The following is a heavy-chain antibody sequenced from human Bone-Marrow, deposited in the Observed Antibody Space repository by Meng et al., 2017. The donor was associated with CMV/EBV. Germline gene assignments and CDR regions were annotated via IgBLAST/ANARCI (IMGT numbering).Heavy chain of an antibody. Sequence: SLKISYAASGFTFSDDYIAWIRQAPGKGLEWVTYMSNGAIKADYADSGKGRFTISRDNAKSSLFLQMNSLRVEDTGNYYCARIMRRCTNSNCYYYYGMDVWGQGSTVTVSS. CDR2: MSNGAIKA. J-gene: IGHJ6*02. D-gene: IGHD3-16*01. V-gene: IGHV3-11*04. CDR1: GFTFSDDY. CDR3: ARIMRRCTNSNCYYYYGMDV.